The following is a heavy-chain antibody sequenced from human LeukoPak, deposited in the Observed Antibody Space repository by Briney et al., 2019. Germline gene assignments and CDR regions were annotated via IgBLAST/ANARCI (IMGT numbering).Heavy chain of an antibody. CDR3: ARDESRTSLDY. J-gene: IGHJ4*02. V-gene: IGHV4-4*02. CDR1: GDSVSSGNW. CDR2: IYRSGST. Sequence: SETLSLTCAVSGDSVSSGNWWSWVRQPPGKGLEWIGEIYRSGSTNYNPSLKSRVTISVDKSKNQFSLRLSSVTAADTAVYYCARDESRTSLDYWGQGTLVTVSS. D-gene: IGHD1-7*01.